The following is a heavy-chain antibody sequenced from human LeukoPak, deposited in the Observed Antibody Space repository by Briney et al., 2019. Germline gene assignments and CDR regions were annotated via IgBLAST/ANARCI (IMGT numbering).Heavy chain of an antibody. D-gene: IGHD3-22*01. J-gene: IGHJ4*02. Sequence: ASVKVSCKASGYTFTSYYMHWVRQAPGQGLEWMGIINPSGGSTSYAQKFQGRVTMTRDTSTSTVYMELSSLRSEDTAVYYCASTVNYYDSSGYYYPDYWGQGTLVTVSS. V-gene: IGHV1-46*01. CDR2: INPSGGST. CDR3: ASTVNYYDSSGYYYPDY. CDR1: GYTFTSYY.